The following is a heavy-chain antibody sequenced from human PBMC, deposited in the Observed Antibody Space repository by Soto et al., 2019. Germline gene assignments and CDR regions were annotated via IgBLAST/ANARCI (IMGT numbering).Heavy chain of an antibody. CDR3: ATPRRYSGYDWRNDAFDI. V-gene: IGHV3-30*03. Sequence: GGSLRLSCAASGFTFSSYGMRWVRQAPGKGLEWVAVISYDGSNKYYADSVKGRFTISRDNSKNTLYLQMNSLRAEDTAVYYCATPRRYSGYDWRNDAFDIWGQGTMVSVSS. CDR2: ISYDGSNK. J-gene: IGHJ3*02. D-gene: IGHD5-12*01. CDR1: GFTFSSYG.